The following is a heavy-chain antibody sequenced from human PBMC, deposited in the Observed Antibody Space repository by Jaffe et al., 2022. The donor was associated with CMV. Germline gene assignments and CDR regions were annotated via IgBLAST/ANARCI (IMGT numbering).Heavy chain of an antibody. CDR1: GFTFGDYA. D-gene: IGHD2-21*02. CDR2: IRSKAYGGTT. V-gene: IGHV3-49*04. J-gene: IGHJ3*02. Sequence: EVQLVESGGGLVQPGRSLRLSCTASGFTFGDYAMSWVRQAPGKGLEWVGFIRSKAYGGTTEYAASVKGRFTISRDDSKSIAYLQMNSLKTEDTAVYYCTRANTGGDPDDAFDIWGQGTMVTVSS. CDR3: TRANTGGDPDDAFDI.